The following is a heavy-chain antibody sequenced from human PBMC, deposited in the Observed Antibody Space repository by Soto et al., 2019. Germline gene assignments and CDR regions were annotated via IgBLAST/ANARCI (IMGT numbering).Heavy chain of an antibody. Sequence: PSETLSLTCTVSCGSISSYYWSWIRQPPGKGLEWIGYIYYSGSTNYNPSLKSRVTISVDTSKNQFSLKLSSVTAADTAVYYCARGSYYDRSGYLFDCWGQGTLVTVSS. J-gene: IGHJ4*02. D-gene: IGHD3-22*01. CDR3: ARGSYYDRSGYLFDC. CDR2: IYYSGST. CDR1: CGSISSYY. V-gene: IGHV4-59*01.